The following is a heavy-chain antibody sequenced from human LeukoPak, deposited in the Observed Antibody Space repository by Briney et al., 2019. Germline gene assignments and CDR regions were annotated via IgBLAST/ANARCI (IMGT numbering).Heavy chain of an antibody. Sequence: SETLSLTCTVSGASISSTSYYWGWIRQPPGKGLEWIGTIYYDGNTYYNPPLKSRVTISVDTSKNHFSLKLSSVTAADTAVYYCARVPYFYDSSGYYLTFDNWGQGTLVTVSS. J-gene: IGHJ4*02. V-gene: IGHV4-39*07. CDR2: IYYDGNT. CDR1: GASISSTSYY. D-gene: IGHD3-22*01. CDR3: ARVPYFYDSSGYYLTFDN.